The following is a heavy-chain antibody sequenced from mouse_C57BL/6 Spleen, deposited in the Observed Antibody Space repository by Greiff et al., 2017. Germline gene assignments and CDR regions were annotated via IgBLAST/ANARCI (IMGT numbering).Heavy chain of an antibody. Sequence: QVQLQQSGPGLVQPSQSLSITCTVSGFSLTSYGVHWVRQSPGKGLEWLGVIWRGGSTDSNAAFMSRLSITKDNSKSQVFFKMNSLQADDTAIYYCAKNSYGNYEWYFDVWGTGTTVTVSS. V-gene: IGHV2-5*01. J-gene: IGHJ1*03. CDR1: GFSLTSYG. CDR2: IWRGGST. D-gene: IGHD2-1*01. CDR3: AKNSYGNYEWYFDV.